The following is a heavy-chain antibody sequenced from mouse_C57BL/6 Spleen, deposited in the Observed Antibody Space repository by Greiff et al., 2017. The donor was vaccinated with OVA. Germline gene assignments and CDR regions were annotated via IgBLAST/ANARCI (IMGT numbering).Heavy chain of an antibody. CDR1: GFTFSSYA. CDR2: ISSGGDYI. Sequence: EVMLVESGEGLVKPGGSLKLSCAASGFTFSSYAMSWVRQTPEKRLEWVAYISSGGDYIYYADTVKGRFTISRDNARNTLYLQMSSLKSEDTAMYYCTRSYGSPYYYAMDYWGQGTSVTVSS. CDR3: TRSYGSPYYYAMDY. J-gene: IGHJ4*01. D-gene: IGHD1-1*01. V-gene: IGHV5-9-1*02.